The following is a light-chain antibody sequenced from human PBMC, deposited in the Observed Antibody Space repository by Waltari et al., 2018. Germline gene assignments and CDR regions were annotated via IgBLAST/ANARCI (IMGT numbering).Light chain of an antibody. V-gene: IGLV2-14*01. CDR3: SSYTRSSSYV. Sequence: QSALTQPASVSGSPDQSITISCTGTSSDIGGNHFVSWYQQHPGKAPKLILFDVSDRPSGVSNRFSGSKSGNSASLTISGLQAEDEADYYCSSYTRSSSYVFGTGTKVTVL. CDR2: DVS. CDR1: SSDIGGNHF. J-gene: IGLJ1*01.